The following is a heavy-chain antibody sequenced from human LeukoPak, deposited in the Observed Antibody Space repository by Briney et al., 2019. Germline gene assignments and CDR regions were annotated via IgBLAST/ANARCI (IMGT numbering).Heavy chain of an antibody. CDR1: GFTFSSYS. CDR3: ARDFLVRSLVRGYN. J-gene: IGHJ4*02. CDR2: ISSSSSYI. V-gene: IGHV3-21*01. D-gene: IGHD3-10*01. Sequence: PGGSLRLSCAASGFTFSSYSMNWVRQAPGKGLEWVSSISSSSSYIYYADSVKGRFTISRDNAKNSLYLQMNSLRAEDTAVYYCARDFLVRSLVRGYNWGQGNLVTVSS.